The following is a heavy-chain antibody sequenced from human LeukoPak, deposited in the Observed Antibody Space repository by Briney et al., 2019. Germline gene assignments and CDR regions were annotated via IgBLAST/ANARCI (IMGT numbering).Heavy chain of an antibody. J-gene: IGHJ4*02. CDR1: GYSFTSYW. D-gene: IGHD3-22*01. CDR3: ARQSGSSGYYYRPFDY. CDR2: IYPGDSDT. Sequence: GESLKISCKGSGYSFTSYWIGWVRQMPGKGLEWMGMIYPGDSDTRYSPSFQGQVTISADKSISTAYLQWSSLKASDTAMYYCARQSGSSGYYYRPFDYWGQGTLVTVSS. V-gene: IGHV5-51*01.